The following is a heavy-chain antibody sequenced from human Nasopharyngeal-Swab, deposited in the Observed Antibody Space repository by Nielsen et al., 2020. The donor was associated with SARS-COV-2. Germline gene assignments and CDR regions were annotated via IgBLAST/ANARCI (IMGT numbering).Heavy chain of an antibody. J-gene: IGHJ6*02. D-gene: IGHD3-10*01. Sequence: WIRQPPGKGLEWIASIYYRGSTYYNPSLESRLTISVDTSKNHFSLKLTSVTAADTAVYHCAKHPDGRWFGELSYYYYGLDVWGQGTTVTVSS. CDR3: AKHPDGRWFGELSYYYYGLDV. CDR2: IYYRGST. V-gene: IGHV4-39*01.